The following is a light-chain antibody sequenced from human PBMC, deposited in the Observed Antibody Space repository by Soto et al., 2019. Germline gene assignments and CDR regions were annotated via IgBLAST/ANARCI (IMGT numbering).Light chain of an antibody. CDR2: AAS. V-gene: IGKV1-9*01. J-gene: IGKJ4*01. CDR3: QQLNSLPLT. Sequence: DIQLTQSPSFLSASVGDRVTITCRASQGISTYLAWYQQKSGKAPKLLISAASTLQSGVPARFSGGGSGTEFTLTISSLQPEDFATYYCQQLNSLPLTFGGGTKVEIK. CDR1: QGISTY.